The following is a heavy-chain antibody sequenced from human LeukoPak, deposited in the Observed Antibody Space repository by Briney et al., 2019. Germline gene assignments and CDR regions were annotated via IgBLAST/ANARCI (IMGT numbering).Heavy chain of an antibody. V-gene: IGHV4-61*02. Sequence: SQTLSLTCTVSGGSISSGSYYWRWIRQPAGKGLEWIGRIYTSGSTNYNPSLKSRVTISVDTSKNQFSLKLSSVTAADTAVYYCARIVQRHWFDPWGQGTLVTVSS. J-gene: IGHJ5*02. CDR2: IYTSGST. CDR1: GGSISSGSYY. CDR3: ARIVQRHWFDP. D-gene: IGHD6-25*01.